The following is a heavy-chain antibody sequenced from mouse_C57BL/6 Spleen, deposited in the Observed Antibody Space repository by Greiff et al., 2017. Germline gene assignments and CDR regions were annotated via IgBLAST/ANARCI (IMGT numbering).Heavy chain of an antibody. CDR3: ARGGGVLLTTVVAPAY. J-gene: IGHJ3*01. D-gene: IGHD1-1*01. CDR2: ISDGGSYT. V-gene: IGHV5-4*03. CDR1: GFTFSSYA. Sequence: EVKLVESGGGLVKPGGSLKLSCAASGFTFSSYAMSWVRQTPEKRLEGVATISDGGSYTYYPDNVKGRFTISRDNAKNNLYLQMSHLKSEDTAMYYCARGGGVLLTTVVAPAYWGQGTLVTVSA.